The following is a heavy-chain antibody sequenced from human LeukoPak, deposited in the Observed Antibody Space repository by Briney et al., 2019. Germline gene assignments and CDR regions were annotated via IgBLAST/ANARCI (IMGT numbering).Heavy chain of an antibody. D-gene: IGHD2-15*01. V-gene: IGHV4-61*09. CDR3: ARHEVVVPFFDY. J-gene: IGHJ4*02. Sequence: SQTLSLTCTVSGVSISSGSYYWSWIRQPPGKRLEWIGYISFGGSPNYSPSLKSRVTMSVDTSENQFSLKLSSVTAADTAVYYCARHEVVVPFFDYWGQGTLVTVSS. CDR2: ISFGGSP. CDR1: GVSISSGSYY.